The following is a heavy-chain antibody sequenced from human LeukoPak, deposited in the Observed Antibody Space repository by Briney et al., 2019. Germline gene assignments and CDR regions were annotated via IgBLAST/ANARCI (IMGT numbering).Heavy chain of an antibody. Sequence: GGSLILSCAASGFTVSSNYMSWVRQAPGKGLEWVSVIYSGGRTYYADSVKGRFTISRDNSKNTLYLQMNSLRAEDTAVYYCARGKTYYYDSSGSGGDYYGMDVWGQGTTVTVSS. D-gene: IGHD3-22*01. CDR3: ARGKTYYYDSSGSGGDYYGMDV. J-gene: IGHJ6*02. CDR2: IYSGGRT. CDR1: GFTVSSNY. V-gene: IGHV3-53*01.